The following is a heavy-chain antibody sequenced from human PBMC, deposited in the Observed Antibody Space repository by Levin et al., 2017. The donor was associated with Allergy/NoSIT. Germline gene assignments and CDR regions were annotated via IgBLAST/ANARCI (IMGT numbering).Heavy chain of an antibody. CDR3: AREEGWGYHYGMDV. D-gene: IGHD3-16*02. CDR1: GFTFTSFW. Sequence: GGSLRLSCAASGFTFTSFWMTWVRQAPGKGLEWVANIKQDGSETSYVDSVKGRFTISRDNAKNSVYLQMNSLRVDDTAVYYCAREEGWGYHYGMDVWGQGTTVTVSS. V-gene: IGHV3-7*01. CDR2: IKQDGSET. J-gene: IGHJ6*02.